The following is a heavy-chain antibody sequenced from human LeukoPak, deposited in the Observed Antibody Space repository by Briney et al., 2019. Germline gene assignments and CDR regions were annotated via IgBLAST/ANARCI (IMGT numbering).Heavy chain of an antibody. CDR1: GFTFSSYW. V-gene: IGHV3-7*01. D-gene: IGHD6-13*01. Sequence: GGSLRLSCAASGFTFSSYWMDWVRQAPGKGLEWAANIKQDGSEKYYVDSVKGRFSISRDNAKNSLYLQMNSLRAEDTAVYYCANLEAAAGTGYWGQGTLVPVSS. J-gene: IGHJ4*02. CDR3: ANLEAAAGTGY. CDR2: IKQDGSEK.